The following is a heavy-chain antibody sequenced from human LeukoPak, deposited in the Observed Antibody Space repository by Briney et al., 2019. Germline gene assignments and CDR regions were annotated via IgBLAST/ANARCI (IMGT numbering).Heavy chain of an antibody. Sequence: PGGCLRLSCAASGFTFSSYSMNWVRQAPGKGLEWVSYITSSSSTIYYADSVKGRFTISRDNAKNSLYLQMNSLRAEDTAVYYCARKSVHYYDSSGYPDYWGQGTLVTVSS. CDR3: ARKSVHYYDSSGYPDY. J-gene: IGHJ4*02. CDR2: ITSSSSTI. V-gene: IGHV3-48*04. CDR1: GFTFSSYS. D-gene: IGHD3-22*01.